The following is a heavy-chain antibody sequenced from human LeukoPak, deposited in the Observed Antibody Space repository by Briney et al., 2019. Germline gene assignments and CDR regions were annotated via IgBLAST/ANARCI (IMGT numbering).Heavy chain of an antibody. J-gene: IGHJ6*02. CDR1: GGSISSSSYY. CDR2: IYYSGST. CDR3: ARGRVWACSSTSCYGPYYYYYGMDV. V-gene: IGHV4-39*07. D-gene: IGHD2-2*01. Sequence: KPSETLSLTCTVSGGSISSSSYYWGWIRQPPGKGLEWIGSIYYSGSTYYNPSLKSRVTISVDTSKNQFSLKLSSVTAADTAVYYCARGRVWACSSTSCYGPYYYYYGMDVWGQGTTVTVSS.